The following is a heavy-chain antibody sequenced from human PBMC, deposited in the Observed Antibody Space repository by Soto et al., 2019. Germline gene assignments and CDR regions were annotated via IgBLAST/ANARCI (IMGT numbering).Heavy chain of an antibody. CDR3: SRWDLCSRTSCPPGVWFDP. CDR2: MNPNSGNT. D-gene: IGHD2-2*01. Sequence: RASVKVSCKASGYTFTSYDINWVRQATGQGLEWMGWMNPNSGNTGYAQKFQGRVTMTRNTSISTAYMELSSLRSEETAVYYLSRWDLCSRTSCPPGVWFDPWGQGTLVTVSS. CDR1: GYTFTSYD. J-gene: IGHJ5*02. V-gene: IGHV1-8*01.